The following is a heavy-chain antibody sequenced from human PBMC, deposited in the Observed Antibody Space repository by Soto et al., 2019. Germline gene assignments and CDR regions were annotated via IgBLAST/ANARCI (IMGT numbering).Heavy chain of an antibody. Sequence: GGSLRLSCAACGFTFSSYAMSWVRQAPGKGLEWVSAISGSGGSTYYADSVKGRFTISRDNSKNTLYLQMNSLRAEDTAVYYCAKEEVVPAAISRWFDPWGQGTLVTVSS. D-gene: IGHD2-2*02. CDR1: GFTFSSYA. CDR3: AKEEVVPAAISRWFDP. V-gene: IGHV3-23*01. J-gene: IGHJ5*02. CDR2: ISGSGGST.